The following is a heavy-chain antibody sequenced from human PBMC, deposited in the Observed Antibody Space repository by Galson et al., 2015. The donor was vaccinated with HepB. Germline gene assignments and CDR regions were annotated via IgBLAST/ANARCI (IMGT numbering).Heavy chain of an antibody. CDR2: INTGSGNT. V-gene: IGHV1-3*04. CDR3: ATSASDTSF. Sequence: SVKVSCKGSRYTLRSYTMSWVRQAPGQRLEWVGWINTGSGNTKYSQNFQDRLTFTRDTSANTAYMELSSLGSEDTAVYYCATSASDTSFWGQGTMVTVSS. CDR1: RYTLRSYT. D-gene: IGHD5-18*01. J-gene: IGHJ3*01.